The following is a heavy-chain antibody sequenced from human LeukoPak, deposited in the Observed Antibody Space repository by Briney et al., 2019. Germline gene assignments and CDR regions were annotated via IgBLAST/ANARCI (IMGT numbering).Heavy chain of an antibody. Sequence: PSETLSLTCTVSGDSISSAPYYWGWLRQPPGKGLEYIGSVSYRGSTYYNPSLRSRVTISVDTSKNQFSLRLTSVAATDTAVYYCARHIYDSSNYYFYYLDYWGQGVLVAVSS. CDR1: GDSISSAPYY. CDR3: ARHIYDSSNYYFYYLDY. CDR2: VSYRGST. D-gene: IGHD3-22*01. V-gene: IGHV4-39*01. J-gene: IGHJ4*02.